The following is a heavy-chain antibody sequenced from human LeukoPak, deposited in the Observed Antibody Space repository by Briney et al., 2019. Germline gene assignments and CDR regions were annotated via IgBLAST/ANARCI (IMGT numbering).Heavy chain of an antibody. D-gene: IGHD3-22*01. Sequence: PSETLSLTCTVSGDSIISSSYYWVWIRQPPGKGLEWIGSIFHSGNTYYNPSLKSRVTISVDTSKNHFSLKLTSVTAADTAMFFCTRAFSSGYWFDPWGQGTLVTVSS. J-gene: IGHJ5*02. CDR2: IFHSGNT. CDR1: GDSIISSSYY. V-gene: IGHV4-39*02. CDR3: TRAFSSGYWFDP.